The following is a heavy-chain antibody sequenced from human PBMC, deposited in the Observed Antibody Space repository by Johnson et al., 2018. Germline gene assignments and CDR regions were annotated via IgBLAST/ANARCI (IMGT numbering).Heavy chain of an antibody. D-gene: IGHD4-17*01. CDR3: ARVAYRDEGFDY. Sequence: EVQLVESGGGLVQPGGSLRLPCVGSGFSFAYWMTWVRQAPGKGLDWVANINPDGTTRHYVDSVRGRFTISRDNAANSLYLQMNSLRAEDTAVYYCARVAYRDEGFDYWGQGTLVTVSS. V-gene: IGHV3-7*01. J-gene: IGHJ4*02. CDR1: GFSFAYW. CDR2: INPDGTTR.